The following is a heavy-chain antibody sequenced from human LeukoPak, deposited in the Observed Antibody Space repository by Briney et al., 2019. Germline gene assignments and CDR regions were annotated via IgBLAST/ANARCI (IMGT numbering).Heavy chain of an antibody. D-gene: IGHD2-15*01. J-gene: IGHJ4*02. V-gene: IGHV3-48*01. CDR2: ISSSSTI. Sequence: GGSLRLSCAASGFTFSSYSMNWVRQAPGKGLEWVSYISSSSTIYYADSVKGRFTISRDNAKNSLYLQMNSLRAEDTAVYYCARVGGYCSGGSCYKVDYFDYWGQGTLVTVSS. CDR1: GFTFSSYS. CDR3: ARVGGYCSGGSCYKVDYFDY.